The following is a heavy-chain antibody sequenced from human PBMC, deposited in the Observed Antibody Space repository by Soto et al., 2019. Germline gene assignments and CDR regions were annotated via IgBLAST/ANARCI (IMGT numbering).Heavy chain of an antibody. CDR3: ARDYFDSSDYTTNWFDP. CDR2: IYHTGNA. D-gene: IGHD3-22*01. CDR1: GGSISGSSYY. Sequence: SETLSLTCTVSGGSISGSSYYWGWIRQPPGKGLEWIGSIYHTGNAYYNPSLKSRVTIFVDTSKNQFSLKLTSVTAADTALYYCARDYFDSSDYTTNWFDPWGQGALVTVSS. J-gene: IGHJ5*02. V-gene: IGHV4-39*01.